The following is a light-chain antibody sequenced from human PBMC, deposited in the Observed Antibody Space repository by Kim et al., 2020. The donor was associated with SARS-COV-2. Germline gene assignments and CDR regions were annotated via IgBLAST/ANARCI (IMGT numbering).Light chain of an antibody. CDR1: SGHSSNA. Sequence: QLVLTQSPSASASLGASVKLTCTLSSGHSSNAIAWHQQQPEKGPRYLMKLNSDGSHTKGDGIPDRFAGSSSGPERFLTISSLQSEDEADYYCQTWGTGIWVFGGGTRLTVL. CDR2: LNSDGSH. J-gene: IGLJ3*02. V-gene: IGLV4-69*01. CDR3: QTWGTGIWV.